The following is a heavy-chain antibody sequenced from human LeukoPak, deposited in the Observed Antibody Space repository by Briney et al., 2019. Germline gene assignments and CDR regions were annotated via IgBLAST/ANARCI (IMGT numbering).Heavy chain of an antibody. J-gene: IGHJ4*02. CDR1: GFTFSDYS. Sequence: GGSLRLSCAASGFTFSDYSMDWVRQAPGKGLEWVSYISDTGHAIYYADSVKGRFIISRDNAKNSLYLQMNSLRDEDTAVYYCARGIAARLLYWGQGTLVTVSS. D-gene: IGHD6-6*01. CDR2: ISDTGHAI. V-gene: IGHV3-48*02. CDR3: ARGIAARLLY.